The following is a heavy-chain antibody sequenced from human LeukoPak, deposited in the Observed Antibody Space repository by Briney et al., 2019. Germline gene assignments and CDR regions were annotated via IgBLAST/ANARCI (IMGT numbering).Heavy chain of an antibody. CDR2: ISSSGGTI. Sequence: PGGSLRLSCAASGFTSSDYYMSWIRQAPGKGLEWVSYISSSGGTIYYADSVKGRFTISRDNAKNSLYLQINSLRAEDTAVYYCARDKGTGWYFLYWGQGTLVTVSS. V-gene: IGHV3-11*04. CDR1: GFTSSDYY. D-gene: IGHD6-19*01. CDR3: ARDKGTGWYFLY. J-gene: IGHJ4*02.